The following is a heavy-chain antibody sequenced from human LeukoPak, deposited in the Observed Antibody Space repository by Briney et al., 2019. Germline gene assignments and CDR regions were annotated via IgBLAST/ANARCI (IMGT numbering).Heavy chain of an antibody. V-gene: IGHV4-31*03. CDR2: IYYSGST. Sequence: SETLSLTCTVSGGSISSGGYYWSWIRLRPGKGLEWVGYIYYSGSTYYNPSLKSRVTISVDTSKNQFSLKLSSVTAADTAVYYCARDKGLGRHHLSAFDYWGQGTLVTVSS. J-gene: IGHJ4*02. CDR3: ARDKGLGRHHLSAFDY. D-gene: IGHD7-27*01. CDR1: GGSISSGGYY.